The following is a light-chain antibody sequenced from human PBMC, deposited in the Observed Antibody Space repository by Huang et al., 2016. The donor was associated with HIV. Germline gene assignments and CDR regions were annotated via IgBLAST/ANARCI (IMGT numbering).Light chain of an antibody. Sequence: EVVMTQSPAILSVSPGERATLSCRASQSVTSTLAWYQQKPGQAPSLLIYSASTRATGIPARFSGSGSGTEFTLTISSLQSEDFAVYYCQHYNNWPWWTFGQGTKVEMK. J-gene: IGKJ1*01. CDR2: SAS. V-gene: IGKV3-15*01. CDR1: QSVTST. CDR3: QHYNNWPWWT.